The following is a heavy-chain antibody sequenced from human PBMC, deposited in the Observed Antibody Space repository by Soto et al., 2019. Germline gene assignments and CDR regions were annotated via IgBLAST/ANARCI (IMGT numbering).Heavy chain of an antibody. CDR2: ISSSSSYI. CDR3: ARAGGDWGYCNCGSCYYYYMDV. Sequence: GGSLRLSCAASGFTFSSYSMNWVRQAPGKGLEWVSSISSSSSYIYYADSVKGRFTISRDNAKNSLYLQMNSLRAEDTAVYYCARAGGDWGYCNCGSCYYYYMDVWGKGTTVTVSS. CDR1: GFTFSSYS. D-gene: IGHD2-15*01. J-gene: IGHJ6*03. V-gene: IGHV3-21*01.